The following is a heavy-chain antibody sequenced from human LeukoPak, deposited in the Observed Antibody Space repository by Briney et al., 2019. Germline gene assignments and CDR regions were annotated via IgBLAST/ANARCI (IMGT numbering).Heavy chain of an antibody. CDR2: VHHSGYT. Sequence: SETLSLTCAVSGFSISSHYYWGWIRQPPGKGVEWIGSVHHSGYTHYNPSLKSRVTTSIDTSNNQFSLKLKLNSVTAADTAVYYCARGGSGNYWDFDYWGQGTLVTVSS. CDR3: ARGGSGNYWDFDY. V-gene: IGHV4-38-2*01. CDR1: GFSISSHYY. J-gene: IGHJ4*02. D-gene: IGHD3-10*01.